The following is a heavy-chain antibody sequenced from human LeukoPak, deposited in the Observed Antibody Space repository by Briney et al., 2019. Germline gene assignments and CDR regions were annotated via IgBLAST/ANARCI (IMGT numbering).Heavy chain of an antibody. CDR2: IYYGGST. D-gene: IGHD4-23*01. CDR1: GGSFSSSSHY. J-gene: IGHJ3*02. V-gene: IGHV4-39*01. Sequence: SETLSLTCTVSGGSFSSSSHYWGCVRQPPGKGLEWIGSIYYGGSTNYNPSLKSRVTISVDTSKNQFSLNLSFVTAADTAVYYCASGVNGAFDIWGQGTMVSVSS. CDR3: ASGVNGAFDI.